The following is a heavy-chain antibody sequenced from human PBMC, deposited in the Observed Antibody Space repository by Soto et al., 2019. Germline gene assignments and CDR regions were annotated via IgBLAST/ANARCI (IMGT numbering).Heavy chain of an antibody. CDR1: GFTFSSYG. V-gene: IGHV3-30*18. CDR2: IIYDVSTK. D-gene: IGHD3-10*01. J-gene: IGHJ4*02. Sequence: QVQLVESGGGVVQPGRSLRLSCAASGFTFSSYGMHWVRQAPGKGLEWLAVIIYDVSTKYYADSVKGRFTNSRGNYKSTLYLQMNSLRAEDTGVYYCAKDRMGAGVRGYFDYWGQGTLVTVSS. CDR3: AKDRMGAGVRGYFDY.